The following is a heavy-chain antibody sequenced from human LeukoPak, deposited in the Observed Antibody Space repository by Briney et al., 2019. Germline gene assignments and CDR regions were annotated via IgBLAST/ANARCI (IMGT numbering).Heavy chain of an antibody. J-gene: IGHJ5*02. CDR2: ISNDGTSI. CDR1: GFTFSRYW. CDR3: ARDDYGDYR. V-gene: IGHV3-74*01. Sequence: GGSLRLSCAASGFTFSRYWMHWVRQAPGKGLVWVSRISNDGTSISYADFVKGRFTISRDNAKDTLNLQMNSLRAEDTAAYYCARDDYGDYRWCQGTLVTVSS. D-gene: IGHD4-17*01.